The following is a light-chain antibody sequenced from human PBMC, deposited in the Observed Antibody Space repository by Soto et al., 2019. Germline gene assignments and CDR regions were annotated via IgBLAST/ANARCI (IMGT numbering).Light chain of an antibody. Sequence: EIVLTQSPATLPLSPGERATLSCRASQSVRSNLAWYQQKPGQAPRLLIYDASNRATGIPGRFSGSGSGTDFSLTISNLEPEDFAVYYCQQRSNWPWTFGQGAKVEIK. CDR1: QSVRSN. V-gene: IGKV3-11*01. CDR2: DAS. J-gene: IGKJ1*01. CDR3: QQRSNWPWT.